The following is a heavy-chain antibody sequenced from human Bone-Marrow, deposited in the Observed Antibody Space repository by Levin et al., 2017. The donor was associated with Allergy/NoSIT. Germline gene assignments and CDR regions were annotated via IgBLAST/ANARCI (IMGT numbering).Heavy chain of an antibody. CDR1: GFTFSTYS. J-gene: IGHJ3*02. CDR2: ISSDSSDL. CDR3: VRGIIGDVRVAHKEAFDI. D-gene: IGHD2/OR15-2a*01. Sequence: ETLSLTCAASGFTFSTYSMNWVRQAPGKGLEWISSISSDSSDLYYADSVKGRFTISRDNAKNSLTLQVSSLRAEDTAVYHCVRGIIGDVRVAHKEAFDIWGQGTMVTVSS. V-gene: IGHV3-21*01.